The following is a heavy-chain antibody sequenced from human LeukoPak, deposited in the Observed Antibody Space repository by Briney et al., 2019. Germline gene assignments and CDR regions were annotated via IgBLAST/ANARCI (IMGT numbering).Heavy chain of an antibody. Sequence: SETLSLTCTVSGGSISSYYWSWIRQPPGKGLEWIGEINHSGSTNYNPSLKSRVTISVDTSKNQFSLKLSSVTAADTAVYYCARGGSGSYPYPYYFDYWGQGTLVTVSS. D-gene: IGHD1-26*01. CDR1: GGSISSYY. J-gene: IGHJ4*02. CDR2: INHSGST. CDR3: ARGGSGSYPYPYYFDY. V-gene: IGHV4-34*01.